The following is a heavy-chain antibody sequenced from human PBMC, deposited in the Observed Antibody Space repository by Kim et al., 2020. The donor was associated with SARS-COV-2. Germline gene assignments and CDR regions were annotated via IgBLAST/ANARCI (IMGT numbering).Heavy chain of an antibody. D-gene: IGHD2-21*02. J-gene: IGHJ4*02. V-gene: IGHV3-30*02. Sequence: NKYYADSVKGRFTISRDNSKNTLYLQMNSLRAEDTAVYYCAKVAMGDVDYWGQGTLVTVSS. CDR2: NK. CDR3: AKVAMGDVDY.